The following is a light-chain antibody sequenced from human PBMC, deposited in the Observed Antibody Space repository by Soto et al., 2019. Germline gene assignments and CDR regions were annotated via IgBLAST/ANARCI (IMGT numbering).Light chain of an antibody. Sequence: DIVLTQSPLSLPVTPGEPASISCRSSQSLLHSNGYNYLDWYLQKPGQSPQLLIYLGSNRASGVADRFSGSGSGKNFTLKISRVEAEDVGVYYCMEAVQTPSFGPGTKVKI. CDR2: LGS. CDR1: QSLLHSNGYNY. J-gene: IGKJ3*01. CDR3: MEAVQTPS. V-gene: IGKV2-28*01.